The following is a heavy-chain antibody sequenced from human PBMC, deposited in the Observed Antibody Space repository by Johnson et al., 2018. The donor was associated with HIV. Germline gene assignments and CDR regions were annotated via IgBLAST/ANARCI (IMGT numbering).Heavy chain of an antibody. D-gene: IGHD2-2*03. CDR2: IYSGGST. J-gene: IGHJ3*02. CDR3: AAGYCSSTSCYDGAFDI. CDR1: GFTVSSNY. Sequence: VQLVESGGGLIQPGGSLRLSCAASGFTVSSNYMSWVRQAPGKGLEWVSVIYSGGSTYYADSVKGRFPISRDNYKHTLYLQMNSLRADDTAVYYCAAGYCSSTSCYDGAFDIWGQGTMVTVSS. V-gene: IGHV3-53*01.